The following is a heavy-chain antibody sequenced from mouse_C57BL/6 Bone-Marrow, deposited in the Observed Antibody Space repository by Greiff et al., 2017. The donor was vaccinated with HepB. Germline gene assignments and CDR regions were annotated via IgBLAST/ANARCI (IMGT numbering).Heavy chain of an antibody. Sequence: EVKLMESGGGLVKPGGSLKLSCAASGFTFSSYAMSWVRQTPEKRLEWVATISDGGSYTYYPDNVKGRFTITRDNAKNNLYLQMSHLKSEDTAMYYCARDWGYDYDGFAYWGQGTLVTVSA. V-gene: IGHV5-4*01. CDR1: GFTFSSYA. CDR2: ISDGGSYT. J-gene: IGHJ3*01. CDR3: ARDWGYDYDGFAY. D-gene: IGHD2-4*01.